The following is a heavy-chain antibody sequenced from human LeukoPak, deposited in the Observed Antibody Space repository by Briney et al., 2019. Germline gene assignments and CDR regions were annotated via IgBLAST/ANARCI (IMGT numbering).Heavy chain of an antibody. J-gene: IGHJ4*02. Sequence: GGSLRLSCAASGFTFSSYEMNWVRQAPGKGLEWVSYITSSGSTIYYAASVKGRFTICKDNPKNSLYLQRNRLTAEDTAVYYGVKEGPRQSSLYYLEYWGQGTLVTVSS. D-gene: IGHD4-11*01. V-gene: IGHV3-48*03. CDR3: VKEGPRQSSLYYLEY. CDR1: GFTFSSYE. CDR2: ITSSGSTI.